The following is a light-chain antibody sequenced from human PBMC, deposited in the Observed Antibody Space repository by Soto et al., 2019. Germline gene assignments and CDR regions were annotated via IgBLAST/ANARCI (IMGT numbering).Light chain of an antibody. CDR2: EVN. CDR3: CSYSKTPPYV. CDR1: SSDVGNYNL. V-gene: IGLV2-23*02. J-gene: IGLJ1*01. Sequence: QSVLTQPASVSGSPGQSITISCTGTSSDVGNYNLVSWYQQHPGKAPKLMIYEVNKRPSGVSNRFSGSKSGNTASLTISGLQADDEADYYCCSYSKTPPYVFGTGTKVTV.